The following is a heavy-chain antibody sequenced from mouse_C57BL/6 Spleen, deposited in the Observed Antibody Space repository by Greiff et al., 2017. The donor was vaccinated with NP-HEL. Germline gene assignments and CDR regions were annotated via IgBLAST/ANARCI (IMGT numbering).Heavy chain of an antibody. CDR3: ARDDYDYETAWFAY. D-gene: IGHD2-4*01. J-gene: IGHJ3*01. CDR1: GYAFTNYL. V-gene: IGHV1-54*01. Sequence: VQLHQSGAELVRPGTSVKVSCKASGYAFTNYLIEWVKQRPGQGLEWIGVINPGSGGTNYNEKFKGKATLTADKSSSTAYMQLSSLTSEDSAVYFCARDDYDYETAWFAYWGQGTLVTVSA. CDR2: INPGSGGT.